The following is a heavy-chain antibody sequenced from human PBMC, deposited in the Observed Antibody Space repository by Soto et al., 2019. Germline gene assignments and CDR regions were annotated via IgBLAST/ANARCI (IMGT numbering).Heavy chain of an antibody. J-gene: IGHJ5*01. Sequence: QVQLVQSGAEVEKPGASVKISCKASGYIFTSHGISWVRQAPGQGLEWMGWISAYKVDTKYAQTVQGRVTMTTDTTTRIAYMELRSLTSEDTAVYYCARVEVAGTSPPHHGFDSWGQGTLVTVSS. CDR3: ARVEVAGTSPPHHGFDS. CDR2: ISAYKVDT. V-gene: IGHV1-18*01. CDR1: GYIFTSHG. D-gene: IGHD6-19*01.